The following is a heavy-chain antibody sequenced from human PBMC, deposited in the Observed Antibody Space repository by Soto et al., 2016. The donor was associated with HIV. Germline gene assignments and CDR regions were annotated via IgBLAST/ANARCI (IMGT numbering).Heavy chain of an antibody. V-gene: IGHV1-46*01. Sequence: QVQLVQSGAEVKKPGASVKVSCRASGYTFTSYYMHWVRQAPGQGLEWMGIINPSGGSTSYAQKFQGRATMTRDTSTSTVYMELSSLRSEDTAVYYCARAKFRHELRYFDWLLYDWFDPWGQGTLVTVSS. CDR3: ARAKFRHELRYFDWLLYDWFDP. J-gene: IGHJ5*02. D-gene: IGHD3-9*01. CDR2: INPSGGST. CDR1: GYTFTSYY.